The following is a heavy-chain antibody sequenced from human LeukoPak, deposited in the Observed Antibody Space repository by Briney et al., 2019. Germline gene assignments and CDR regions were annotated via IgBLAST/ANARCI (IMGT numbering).Heavy chain of an antibody. CDR3: ARGAVGATRFYYYYGMDV. D-gene: IGHD1-26*01. J-gene: IGHJ6*02. Sequence: PSETLSLTCAVYGGSFSGYYWSWIRQPPGKGLEWIGEINHSESTNYNPSLKSRVTISVDTSKNQFSLKLSSVTAADTAVYYCARGAVGATRFYYYYGMDVWGQGTTVTVSS. V-gene: IGHV4-34*01. CDR2: INHSEST. CDR1: GGSFSGYY.